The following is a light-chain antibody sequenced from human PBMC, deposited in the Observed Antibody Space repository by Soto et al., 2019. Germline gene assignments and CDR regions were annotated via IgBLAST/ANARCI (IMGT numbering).Light chain of an antibody. V-gene: IGKV1-5*01. J-gene: IGKJ4*01. CDR1: QTISNW. Sequence: DILMTQSPSTLSASVGDRVTITCRASQTISNWLAWYQQKPGKAPKVLIFDASTLDGGVHSRFSGRRSGTVFTLTISSLPDSDVATYYCQQYNTYPLTFGGGTKVEI. CDR2: DAS. CDR3: QQYNTYPLT.